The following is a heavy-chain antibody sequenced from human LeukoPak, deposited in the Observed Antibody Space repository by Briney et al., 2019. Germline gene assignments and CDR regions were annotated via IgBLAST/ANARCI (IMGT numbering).Heavy chain of an antibody. J-gene: IGHJ4*02. CDR2: INPNSGGT. CDR1: GYTFTGYF. D-gene: IGHD6-13*01. Sequence: ASVKVSCKASGYTFTGYFMHWVRQAPGQGLEWMGWINPNSGGTNYAQKFQGRVTMTRDTSISTAYMELSRLRSDDTAVYYCARVGSSWINFDYCGQGTLVTVSS. CDR3: ARVGSSWINFDY. V-gene: IGHV1-2*02.